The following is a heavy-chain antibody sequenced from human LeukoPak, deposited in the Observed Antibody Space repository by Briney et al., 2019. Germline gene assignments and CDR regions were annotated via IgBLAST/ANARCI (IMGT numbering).Heavy chain of an antibody. J-gene: IGHJ4*02. CDR2: INHSGST. CDR3: ARGGGSPGFDY. V-gene: IGHV4-34*01. CDR1: GGSFSGYY. Sequence: SETLSLTCAVYGGSFSGYYWSWIRQPPGKGLEWIGEINHSGSTNYNPSLKSRVTISVDTSKNQFSLKLSSVTAADTAVYYCARGGGSPGFDYWGQGTLVTVSS. D-gene: IGHD1-26*01.